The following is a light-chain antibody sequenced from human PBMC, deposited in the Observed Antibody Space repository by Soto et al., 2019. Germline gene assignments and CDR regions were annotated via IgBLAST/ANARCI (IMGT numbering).Light chain of an antibody. CDR1: QSVSDW. Sequence: IQMTQSPSTLSASVGDRVTITCRASQSVSDWLAWYQQKPGKAPKLLIYDASRLESAVPSRFSGSGSQTEFTLTISSLHPADFATYYCHQYNSYTWTFGQGTKVELK. V-gene: IGKV1-5*01. CDR2: DAS. J-gene: IGKJ1*01. CDR3: HQYNSYTWT.